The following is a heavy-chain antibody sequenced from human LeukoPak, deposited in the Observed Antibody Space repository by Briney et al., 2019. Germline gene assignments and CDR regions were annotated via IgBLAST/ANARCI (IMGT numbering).Heavy chain of an antibody. V-gene: IGHV4-34*01. CDR1: GGSFSGYY. J-gene: IGHJ4*02. CDR3: ARCVSNIGYTAMAKVHYFDY. CDR2: INHSGST. Sequence: SETLSLTCAVYGGSFSGYYWSWIRQPPGKGLEWIGEINHSGSTNYNPSLKSRVTISVDTSKNQFSLKLSSVTAADTAVYYCARCVSNIGYTAMAKVHYFDYWGQGTLVTVSS. D-gene: IGHD5-18*01.